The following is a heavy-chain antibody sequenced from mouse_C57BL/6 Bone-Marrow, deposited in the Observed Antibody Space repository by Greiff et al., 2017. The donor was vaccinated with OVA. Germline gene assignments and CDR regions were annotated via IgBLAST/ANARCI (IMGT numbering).Heavy chain of an antibody. CDR1: GFTFSDAW. Sequence: EVQGVESGGGLVQPGGSMKLSCAASGFTFSDAWMDWVRQSPEKGLEWVAEIRNKANNHATYYAESVKGRFTISRDDSKSSVYLRMNSLRAEDTGIYYCTSGSSYWYFDVWGTGTTVTVSS. V-gene: IGHV6-6*01. CDR2: IRNKANNHAT. CDR3: TSGSSYWYFDV. D-gene: IGHD1-1*01. J-gene: IGHJ1*03.